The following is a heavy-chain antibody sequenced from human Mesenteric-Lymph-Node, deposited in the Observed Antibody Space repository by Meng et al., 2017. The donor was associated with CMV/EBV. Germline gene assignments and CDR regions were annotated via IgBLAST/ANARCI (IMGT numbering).Heavy chain of an antibody. CDR3: AREAPIIAAFDI. CDR2: IRNDGSNK. V-gene: IGHV3-30*02. J-gene: IGHJ3*02. D-gene: IGHD2-21*01. CDR1: GFTFSAYG. Sequence: GGSLRLSCAASGFTFSAYGMHWVRQAPGKGLEWVAFIRNDGSNKYYADSVKGRFTISRDNSKNTLYLQMISLRAEDTAVYYCAREAPIIAAFDIWGQGTMVTVSS.